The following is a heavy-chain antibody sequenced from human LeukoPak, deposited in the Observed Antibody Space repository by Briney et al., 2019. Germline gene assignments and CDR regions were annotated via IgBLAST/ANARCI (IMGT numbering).Heavy chain of an antibody. J-gene: IGHJ4*02. V-gene: IGHV3-49*04. CDR2: IRSKTSGGTT. D-gene: IGHD1-26*01. CDR1: GFTFGDYA. Sequence: PGGSLRLSCTASGFTFGDYAMRWVRQAPGKGLDWIGFIRSKTSGGTTEYAASVKGRFTILRDDSKSIAYLQINSLKTEDTAVYYCTRGDGSGSYWGQGTLVTVSS. CDR3: TRGDGSGSY.